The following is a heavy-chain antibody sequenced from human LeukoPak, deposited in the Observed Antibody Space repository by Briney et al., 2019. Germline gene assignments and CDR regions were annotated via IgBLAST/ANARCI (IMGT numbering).Heavy chain of an antibody. CDR3: ARNVLRYFDWLPRQDY. D-gene: IGHD3-9*01. CDR1: GYSFTSYG. Sequence: ASVKVSCKASGYSFTSYGISCVRQAPGQGLEWMGWISAYNGNTNYAQKLQGRVTMTTDTSTSTAYMELRSLRSDDTAVYYCARNVLRYFDWLPRQDYWGQGTLVTVSS. J-gene: IGHJ4*02. CDR2: ISAYNGNT. V-gene: IGHV1-18*01.